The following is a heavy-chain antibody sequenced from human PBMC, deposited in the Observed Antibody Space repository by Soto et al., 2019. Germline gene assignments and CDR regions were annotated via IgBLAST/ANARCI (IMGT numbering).Heavy chain of an antibody. J-gene: IGHJ4*02. CDR1: GGSISSYY. CDR2: IYYSGST. V-gene: IGHV4-59*01. Sequence: SETLSLTCTVSGGSISSYYWSWIRQPPGKGLEWIGYIYYSGSTNYNPSLKSRVTISVDTSKNQFSLKLSSVTAADTAVYYCARYSVTAIHHFDYWGQGTLVTVSS. CDR3: ARYSVTAIHHFDY. D-gene: IGHD2-21*02.